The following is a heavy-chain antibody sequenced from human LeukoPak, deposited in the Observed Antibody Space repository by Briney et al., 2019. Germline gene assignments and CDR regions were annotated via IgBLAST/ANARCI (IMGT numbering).Heavy chain of an antibody. Sequence: GGSLRLSCAASGFTFSSYGMHWVRQAPGKGLERVAVISYDGSNKYYADSVKGRFTISRDNSKNTLYLQMNSLRAEDTAVYYCAKGEDPIVATTTLHYWGQGTLVTVSS. J-gene: IGHJ4*02. CDR2: ISYDGSNK. CDR3: AKGEDPIVATTTLHY. CDR1: GFTFSSYG. V-gene: IGHV3-30*18. D-gene: IGHD5-12*01.